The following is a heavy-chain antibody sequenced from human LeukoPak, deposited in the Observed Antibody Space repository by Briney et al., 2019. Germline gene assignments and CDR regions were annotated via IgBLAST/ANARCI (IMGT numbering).Heavy chain of an antibody. CDR1: GYTFTSYG. CDR2: ISAYNGNT. CDR3: ARAEYYDILTGYYTHAGYYYGMDV. Sequence: ASVKVSCKASGYTFTSYGISWARQAPGQGLEWMGWISAYNGNTNYAQKLQGRVTMTTDTSTSTAYMELRSLRSDDTAVYYCARAEYYDILTGYYTHAGYYYGMDVWGQGTTVTVSS. D-gene: IGHD3-9*01. J-gene: IGHJ6*02. V-gene: IGHV1-18*01.